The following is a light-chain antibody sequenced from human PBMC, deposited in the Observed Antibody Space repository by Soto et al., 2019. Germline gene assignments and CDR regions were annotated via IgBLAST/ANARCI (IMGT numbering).Light chain of an antibody. CDR3: QQYGSSPIT. CDR2: GAS. Sequence: IVLTQSPATLSVSPGDKVSLSCRANQTISNMLAWYQQKPGQAPRLLIYGASSRATGIPDRFSGSGSGTDFTLTISRLEPEDFAVYYCQQYGSSPITFGQGTRLEIK. V-gene: IGKV3-20*01. J-gene: IGKJ5*01. CDR1: QTISNM.